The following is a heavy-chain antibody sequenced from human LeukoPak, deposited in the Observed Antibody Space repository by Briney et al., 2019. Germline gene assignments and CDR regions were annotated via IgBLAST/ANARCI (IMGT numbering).Heavy chain of an antibody. D-gene: IGHD2-2*01. J-gene: IGHJ6*02. CDR1: GGTFSSYA. CDR3: ARDQWYQHYYYYYGMDV. V-gene: IGHV1-69*04. Sequence: ASVKVSCKASGGTFSSYAISWVRQAPGQGLEWMGRIIPILGIANYAQKFQGRVTITADKSTSTAYMELSSLRSEDTAVYYCARDQWYQHYYYYYGMDVWGQGTTVTVSS. CDR2: IIPILGIA.